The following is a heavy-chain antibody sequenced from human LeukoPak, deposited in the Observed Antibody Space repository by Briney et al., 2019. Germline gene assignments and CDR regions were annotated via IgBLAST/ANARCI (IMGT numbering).Heavy chain of an antibody. J-gene: IGHJ6*02. V-gene: IGHV3-23*01. CDR1: GFTFSSYA. CDR3: AKDRSCSSTSCYAYYYYYYGMDV. CDR2: ISGSGGST. D-gene: IGHD2-2*01. Sequence: GGSLRLSCAASGFTFSSYAMSWVRQAPGKGLEWVSAISGSGGSTYYADSVKGRFTISRDNSKNTLYLQMNSLRAEDTAVYYCAKDRSCSSTSCYAYYYYYYGMDVGGQGTTVTVSS.